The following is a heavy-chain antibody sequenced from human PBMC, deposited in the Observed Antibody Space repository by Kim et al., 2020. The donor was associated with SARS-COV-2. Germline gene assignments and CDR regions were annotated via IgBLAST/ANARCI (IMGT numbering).Heavy chain of an antibody. J-gene: IGHJ4*02. D-gene: IGHD6-13*01. Sequence: ASVKVSCKASGYTFTGYYMHWVRQAPGQGLEWMGRINPNSGGTNYAQKFQGRVTMTRDTSISTAYMELSRLRSDDTAVYYCAREVGIAAAGIALCLGTPDYWGQGTLVTVSS. CDR3: AREVGIAAAGIALCLGTPDY. CDR2: INPNSGGT. CDR1: GYTFTGYY. V-gene: IGHV1-2*06.